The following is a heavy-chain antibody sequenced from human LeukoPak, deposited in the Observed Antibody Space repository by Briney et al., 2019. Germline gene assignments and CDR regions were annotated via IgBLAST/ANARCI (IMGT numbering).Heavy chain of an antibody. CDR1: GFTFSGSA. CDR3: TRHSGTYCSRANCYVDNFYGLDV. V-gene: IGHV3-73*01. Sequence: GGSLRLSCAASGFTFSGSAIHWVRQSSGKGLEWIGRIRSKANSYVTAYAASVTGRFIISRDDSSNTAYLQMNSLKTEDTAVYYCTRHSGTYCSRANCYVDNFYGLDVWGQGTRVTVSS. J-gene: IGHJ6*02. D-gene: IGHD2-2*01. CDR2: IRSKANSYVT.